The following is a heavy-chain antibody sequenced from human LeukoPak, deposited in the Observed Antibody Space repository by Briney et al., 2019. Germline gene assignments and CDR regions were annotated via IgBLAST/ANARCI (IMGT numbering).Heavy chain of an antibody. CDR1: GYSISSGYY. CDR2: IYHSGST. J-gene: IGHJ4*02. Sequence: SETLSLTCTVSGYSISSGYYWGWIRQPPGKGLEWIGSIYHSGSTYYNPSLKSRVTISVGASKNQFSLKLTSVTAADTAVYYCARAYYYGSGSYGLDYWGQGTLVTVSS. V-gene: IGHV4-38-2*02. D-gene: IGHD3-10*01. CDR3: ARAYYYGSGSYGLDY.